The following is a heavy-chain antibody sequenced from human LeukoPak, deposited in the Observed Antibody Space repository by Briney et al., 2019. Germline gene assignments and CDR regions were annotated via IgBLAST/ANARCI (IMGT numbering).Heavy chain of an antibody. CDR2: IKQDGSEK. Sequence: GGSLRLSCAASGFTFSSYWMSWVRQAPGKGLEWVANIKQDGSEKYYVDSVKGRFTISRDNAKNSLYLQMNSLRAEDTAVYYCAREGDIVVVPAAMGDYWAREPWSPSPQ. CDR3: AREGDIVVVPAAMGDY. V-gene: IGHV3-7*03. D-gene: IGHD2-2*01. CDR1: GFTFSSYW. J-gene: IGHJ4*02.